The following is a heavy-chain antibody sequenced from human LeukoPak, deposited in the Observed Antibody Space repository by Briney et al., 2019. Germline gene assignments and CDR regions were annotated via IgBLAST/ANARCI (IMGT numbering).Heavy chain of an antibody. CDR2: ISSSGSTI. CDR3: AKGPNWFDP. Sequence: PGGSLRLSCAASGFTFSSYEMNWVRQAPGKGLEWVSYISSSGSTIYYADSVKGRFTISRDNSKNTVYLQMNSLRVEDTAVYYCAKGPNWFDPWGQGTLVTVSS. J-gene: IGHJ5*02. CDR1: GFTFSSYE. V-gene: IGHV3-48*03.